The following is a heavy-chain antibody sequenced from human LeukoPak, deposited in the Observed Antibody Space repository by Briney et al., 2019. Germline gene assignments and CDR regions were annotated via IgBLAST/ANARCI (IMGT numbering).Heavy chain of an antibody. CDR2: IYPSGST. D-gene: IGHD3-22*01. CDR1: GGSMSSYY. J-gene: IGHJ4*02. Sequence: PSETLSLTCTVSGGSMSSYYWSWIRQPAGEGLEWIGRIYPSGSTNYNPSLKSRVTMSVDTSKKQFSLKLSSVTAADTAVYYCARQYYYDGSYFDYWGQGTLVTVSS. CDR3: ARQYYYDGSYFDY. V-gene: IGHV4-4*07.